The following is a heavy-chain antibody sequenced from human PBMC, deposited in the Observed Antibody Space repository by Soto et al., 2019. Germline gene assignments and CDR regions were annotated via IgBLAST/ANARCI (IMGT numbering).Heavy chain of an antibody. V-gene: IGHV3-30*18. D-gene: IGHD2-15*01. CDR3: SKEDAGGNTIPTATD. CDR2: ISYDGRNE. J-gene: IGHJ4*02. Sequence: QVQLVESGGGVVQPGRSLRLSCAASGFTFSSHGMHWVRQAPGKGLEWLSVISYDGRNEYYTDYVKGRFTISRDNYKDTLYLQMNRLRVEDTAVDYCSKEDAGGNTIPTATDWGLGTLVTVSS. CDR1: GFTFSSHG.